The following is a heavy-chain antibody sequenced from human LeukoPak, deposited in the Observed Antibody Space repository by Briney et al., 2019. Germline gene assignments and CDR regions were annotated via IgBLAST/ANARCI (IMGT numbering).Heavy chain of an antibody. Sequence: GGSLRLSCAASGFTVSSNYMSWVRQAPGKGLEWVSVIYSGGSTCYADSVKGRFTISRDNSKNTLYLQMNSLRAEDTAVYYCARDHCGGDCYSPLGAFDIWGQGTMVTVSS. CDR2: IYSGGST. V-gene: IGHV3-53*01. CDR1: GFTVSSNY. J-gene: IGHJ3*02. D-gene: IGHD2-21*02. CDR3: ARDHCGGDCYSPLGAFDI.